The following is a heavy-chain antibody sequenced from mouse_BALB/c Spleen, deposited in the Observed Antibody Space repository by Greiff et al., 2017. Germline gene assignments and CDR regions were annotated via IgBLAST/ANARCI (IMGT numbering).Heavy chain of an antibody. CDR3: ALSTMITTEFAY. V-gene: IGHV3-6*02. J-gene: IGHJ3*01. CDR2: ISYDGSN. CDR1: GYSITSGYY. D-gene: IGHD2-4*01. Sequence: EVKLMESGPGLVKPSQSLSLTCSVTGYSITSGYYWNWIRQFPGNKLEWMGYISYDGSNNYNPSLKNRISITRDTSKNQFFLKLNSVTTEDTATYYCALSTMITTEFAYWGQGTLVTVSA.